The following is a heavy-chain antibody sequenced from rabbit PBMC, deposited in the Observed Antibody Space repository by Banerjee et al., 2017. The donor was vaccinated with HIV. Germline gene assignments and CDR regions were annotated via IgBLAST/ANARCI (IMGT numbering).Heavy chain of an antibody. D-gene: IGHD4-1*01. CDR3: ARDLAGVIGWNFGL. V-gene: IGHV1S40*01. J-gene: IGHJ4*01. CDR2: IYAGSSDST. CDR1: GFSFSSSYY. Sequence: QSLEESGGDLVQPEGSLTLTCTASGFSFSSSYYMCWVRQAPGKGLEWIGCIYAGSSDSTNHASWAKGRFTISSTSSTTVALQMTSLTAADTATYFCARDLAGVIGWNFGLWGPGTLVTVS.